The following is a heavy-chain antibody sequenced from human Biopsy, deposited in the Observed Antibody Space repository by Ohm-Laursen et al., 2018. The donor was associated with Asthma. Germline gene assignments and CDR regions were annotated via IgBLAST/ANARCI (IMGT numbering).Heavy chain of an antibody. D-gene: IGHD3-10*01. CDR3: ARAVDYSHYYGIDV. V-gene: IGHV1-18*01. CDR2: ISVYNGNT. Sequence: ASVKVSCNTSGYTFNSAGITWVRQAPGPGLEWMGWISVYNGNTKVAQKFQDRVTMITDTSTSTAYMELRSLRSDDTAVYFCARAVDYSHYYGIDVWGQGTTVTVS. CDR1: GYTFNSAG. J-gene: IGHJ6*02.